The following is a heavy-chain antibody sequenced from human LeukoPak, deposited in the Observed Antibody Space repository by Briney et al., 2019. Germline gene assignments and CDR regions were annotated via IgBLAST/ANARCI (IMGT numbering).Heavy chain of an antibody. CDR3: ARDGARDGYIDY. J-gene: IGHJ4*02. Sequence: GGSLRLSCAASEFSFSYHAMHWVRQAPGKGLEWVAVISSDGSYKYYADSVKGRFAISRHNSQSTLYLQMNSLRPEDTAVYYCARDGARDGYIDYWGQGTLVAVSS. CDR2: ISSDGSYK. V-gene: IGHV3-30*09. CDR1: EFSFSYHA. D-gene: IGHD5-24*01.